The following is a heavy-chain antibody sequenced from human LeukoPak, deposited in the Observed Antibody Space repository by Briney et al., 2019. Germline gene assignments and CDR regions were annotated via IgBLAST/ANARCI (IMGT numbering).Heavy chain of an antibody. J-gene: IGHJ4*02. CDR2: IKQDGSEK. V-gene: IGHV3-7*05. CDR3: ARGGDYLDF. Sequence: PGGSLRLSCAAPGFTFSIYWMSWVRQAPGKGLEWVANIKQDGSEKYYVDSVKGRFTISRDNANNSLCLQMNSLRAEDTAVYYCARGGDYLDFWGQGTLVTVSS. CDR1: GFTFSIYW.